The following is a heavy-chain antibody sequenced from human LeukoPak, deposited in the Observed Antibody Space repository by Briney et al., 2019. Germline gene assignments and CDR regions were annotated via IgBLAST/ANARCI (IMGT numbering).Heavy chain of an antibody. J-gene: IGHJ4*02. D-gene: IGHD4-17*01. CDR2: IDWDDDK. CDR3: ARFLYGDFTSYFDF. V-gene: IGHV2-70*01. CDR1: GFSPSTRGMC. Sequence: SGPTLVNPTQTLTLTCTFSGFSPSTRGMCVSWIRQPPGKALEWLALIDWDDDKYYSTSLKTRLSISKDTSKNQVVLTMTNMDPVDTATYYCARFLYGDFTSYFDFWGQGSLVTVSS.